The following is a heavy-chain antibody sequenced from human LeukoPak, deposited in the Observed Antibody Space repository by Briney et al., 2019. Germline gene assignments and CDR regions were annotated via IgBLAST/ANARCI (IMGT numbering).Heavy chain of an antibody. V-gene: IGHV4-61*08. CDR1: GGSISSGGYY. Sequence: PSETLSLTCTVSGGSISSGGYYWSWIRQHPGKGLEWIGYIYYSGSTNYNPSLKSRVTISVDTSKNQFSLKLSSVTAADTAVYYCAGLDYYDSSGYYSRAFDIWGQGTMVTVSS. CDR2: IYYSGST. D-gene: IGHD3-22*01. J-gene: IGHJ3*02. CDR3: AGLDYYDSSGYYSRAFDI.